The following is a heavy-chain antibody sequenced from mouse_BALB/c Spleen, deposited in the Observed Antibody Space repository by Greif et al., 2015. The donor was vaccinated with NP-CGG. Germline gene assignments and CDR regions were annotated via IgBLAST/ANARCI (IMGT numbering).Heavy chain of an antibody. CDR3: ARGGYGYGY. D-gene: IGHD1-2*01. CDR2: ISSGGGST. J-gene: IGHJ2*01. V-gene: IGHV5-12-1*01. CDR1: GFAFSSYD. Sequence: EVQVVESGGGLVKPGGSLKLSCAASGFAFSSYDMSWVRQTPEKRLEWVAYISSGGGSTYYPDTVKGRFTISRDNAKNTLYLQMSSLKSEDTAMYYCARGGYGYGYWGQGTTLTVSS.